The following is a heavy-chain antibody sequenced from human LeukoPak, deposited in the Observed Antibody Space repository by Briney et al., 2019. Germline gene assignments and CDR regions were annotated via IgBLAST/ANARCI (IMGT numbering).Heavy chain of an antibody. D-gene: IGHD4-17*01. J-gene: IGHJ4*02. Sequence: GGSLRLSCAASGFTFSSYAMSWVRQAPGKGLGWVSTISGSGGNTYYADSVKGRFTISRDNSKNTLYLQMNSLRAEDTAVYYCAKVQRTVTTPQTFDYWGQGTLVTVSS. V-gene: IGHV3-23*01. CDR3: AKVQRTVTTPQTFDY. CDR1: GFTFSSYA. CDR2: ISGSGGNT.